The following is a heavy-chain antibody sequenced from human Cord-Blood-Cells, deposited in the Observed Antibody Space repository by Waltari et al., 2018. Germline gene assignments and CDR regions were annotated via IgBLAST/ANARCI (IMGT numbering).Heavy chain of an antibody. CDR1: GGSISSSSYY. Sequence: QLQLQESGPGLVKPSETLSLTCTVSGGSISSSSYYWGWIRQPPGKGLEWIGSIYYSGSTYYNPSLKSRVTISGDTSKNQFSLKLSSVTAAGTAVYYCARRGGGCGGDCYTFDYWGQGTLVTVSS. CDR3: ARRGGGCGGDCYTFDY. J-gene: IGHJ4*02. V-gene: IGHV4-39*07. CDR2: IYYSGST. D-gene: IGHD2-21*02.